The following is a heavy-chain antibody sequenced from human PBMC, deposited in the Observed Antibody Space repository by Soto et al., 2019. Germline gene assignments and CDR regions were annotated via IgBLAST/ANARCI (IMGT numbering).Heavy chain of an antibody. Sequence: GGSLRLSCAASGFTFSSYWMSWVRQAPGKGLEWVANIKQDGSEKYYVDSVKGRFTISRDNAKNSLYLQMNSLRAEDTAVYYCARAHYDYVWGSYRYTTVYYFDYWCQGP. D-gene: IGHD3-16*02. CDR2: IKQDGSEK. CDR1: GFTFSSYW. J-gene: IGHJ4*02. V-gene: IGHV3-7*01. CDR3: ARAHYDYVWGSYRYTTVYYFDY.